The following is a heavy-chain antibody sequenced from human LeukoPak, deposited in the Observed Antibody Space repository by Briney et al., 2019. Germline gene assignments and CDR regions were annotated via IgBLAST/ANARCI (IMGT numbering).Heavy chain of an antibody. J-gene: IGHJ6*03. CDR2: IYYSGST. CDR1: GGSISSHY. D-gene: IGHD1-26*01. Sequence: ASETLSLTCTVSGGSISSHYWSWIRQPPGKGLEWIGYIYYSGSTNYNPSLKSRVTISVDTSKNQFSLKLSSVTAADTAVYYCARGFGGPVIVGATRSLYYYYYYMDVWGKGTTVTVSS. V-gene: IGHV4-59*11. CDR3: ARGFGGPVIVGATRSLYYYYYYMDV.